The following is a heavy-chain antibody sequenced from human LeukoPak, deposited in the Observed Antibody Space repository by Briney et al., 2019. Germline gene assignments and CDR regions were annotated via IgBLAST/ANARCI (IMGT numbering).Heavy chain of an antibody. CDR3: ARQGEVATTFYYYYYMDV. J-gene: IGHJ6*03. CDR2: IYYSGST. D-gene: IGHD5-12*01. CDR1: GGSISSYY. V-gene: IGHV4-59*08. Sequence: SETLSLTCTVSGGSISSYYWSWIRQPPGKGLEWIGYIYYSGSTNYNPSLKSRVTISVDTSKNQFSLKLSSVTAADTAVYYCARQGEVATTFYYYYYMDVWGKGTTVTISS.